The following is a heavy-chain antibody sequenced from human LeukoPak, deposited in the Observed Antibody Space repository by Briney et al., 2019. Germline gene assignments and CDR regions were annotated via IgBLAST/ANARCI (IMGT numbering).Heavy chain of an antibody. CDR1: GGSISRYY. J-gene: IGHJ5*02. CDR2: IYYSGST. D-gene: IGHD6-13*01. Sequence: SETLALTCTFSGGSISRYYWSWIRQPPGKGLEGMGYIYYSGSTNYNPSLKNRVTISVDTSKNQFSLKLSSVTAADTAVYYCARAAYSSSWYWFDPWGQGNLVTVSS. V-gene: IGHV4-59*13. CDR3: ARAAYSSSWYWFDP.